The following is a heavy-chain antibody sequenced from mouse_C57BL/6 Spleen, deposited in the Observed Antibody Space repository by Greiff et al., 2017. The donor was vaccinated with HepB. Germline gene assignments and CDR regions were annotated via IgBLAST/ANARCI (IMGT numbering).Heavy chain of an antibody. D-gene: IGHD2-14*01. CDR3: ARYEYDEDFDY. CDR1: GYTFTSYW. V-gene: IGHV1-69*01. Sequence: QVQLQQSGAELVMPGASVKLSCKASGYTFTSYWMHWVKQRPGQGLEWIGEIDPSDSYTNYNQKFKGKSTLTVDKSSSTAYMQLSSLTSEDSAVYYCARYEYDEDFDYWGQGTTLTVSS. CDR2: IDPSDSYT. J-gene: IGHJ2*01.